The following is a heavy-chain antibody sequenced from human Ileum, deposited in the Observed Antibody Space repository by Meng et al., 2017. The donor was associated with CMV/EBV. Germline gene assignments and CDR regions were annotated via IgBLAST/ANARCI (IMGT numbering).Heavy chain of an antibody. CDR3: IYGVAIF. CDR1: GFSLTTDGVA. Sequence: HITLSESGPALVKPTQTLTLTCTVSGFSLTTDGVAVGWIRQPPGKALEWLALIYWNDVEHYSPSLKSRLTITKDTSKDQVVLTMANMDPVDTGTYYCIYGVAIFWGQGTLVTVSS. J-gene: IGHJ4*02. CDR2: IYWNDVE. V-gene: IGHV2-5*04. D-gene: IGHD2-15*01.